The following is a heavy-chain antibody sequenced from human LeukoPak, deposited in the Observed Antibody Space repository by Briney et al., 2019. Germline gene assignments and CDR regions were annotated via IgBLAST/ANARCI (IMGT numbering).Heavy chain of an antibody. CDR3: ARSLKNSRSTYYYDSSGYWTGYFDY. Sequence: PGGSLRLSCAASGFTFSDYYMSWIRQAPGKGLEWVSYISSSGSTIYYADSVKGRFTISRDNAKNSLYLQMNSLRAEDTAVYYCARSLKNSRSTYYYDSSGYWTGYFDYWGQGTLVTVSS. V-gene: IGHV3-11*01. CDR2: ISSSGSTI. D-gene: IGHD3-22*01. J-gene: IGHJ4*02. CDR1: GFTFSDYY.